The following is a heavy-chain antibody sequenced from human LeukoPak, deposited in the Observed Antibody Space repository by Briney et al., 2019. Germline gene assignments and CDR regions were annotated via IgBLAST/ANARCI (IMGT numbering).Heavy chain of an antibody. CDR1: GFTFSSYG. D-gene: IGHD6-19*01. V-gene: IGHV3-33*01. Sequence: GRSLRLSCAASGFTFSSYGMHWVRQAPGKGLEWVAVIWYDGSNKYYADSVKGRFTISRDNSKNTLYLHMNSLRAEDTAVYYCARDQRVSGWYGSGSYYYYGMDVWGQGTTVTVSS. CDR2: IWYDGSNK. CDR3: ARDQRVSGWYGSGSYYYYGMDV. J-gene: IGHJ6*02.